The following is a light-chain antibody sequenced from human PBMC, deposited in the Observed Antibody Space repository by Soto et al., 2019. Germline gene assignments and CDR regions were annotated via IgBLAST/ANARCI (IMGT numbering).Light chain of an antibody. CDR2: KAA. Sequence: DIQMTQSPSTLSASVGDRVTITCRASQSIGRWLAWYQQKPGKAPKVLIYKAASLESGVPSRFSGSGSGTEFTLTISSLQPDDFATYYCQQYNYYSRTFGQGTKVDI. CDR3: QQYNYYSRT. CDR1: QSIGRW. J-gene: IGKJ1*01. V-gene: IGKV1-5*03.